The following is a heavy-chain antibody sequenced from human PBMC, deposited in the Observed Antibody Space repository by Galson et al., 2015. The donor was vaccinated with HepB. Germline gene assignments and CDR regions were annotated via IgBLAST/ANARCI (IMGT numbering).Heavy chain of an antibody. D-gene: IGHD3-10*01. J-gene: IGHJ4*02. V-gene: IGHV3-7*01. CDR2: IKQDGSEK. Sequence: SLRLSCAASGFTFSSYWMSWVRQAPGKGLEWVANIKQDGSEKNYVDSVKGRFTISIDNAKNSLYLQMNSLRAEDTAVYYCARDHTSGSLDYWGQGILVTVSA. CDR1: GFTFSSYW. CDR3: ARDHTSGSLDY.